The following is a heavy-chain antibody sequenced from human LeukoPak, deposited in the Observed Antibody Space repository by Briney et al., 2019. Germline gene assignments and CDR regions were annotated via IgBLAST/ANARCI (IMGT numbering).Heavy chain of an antibody. CDR1: GGTFSSYA. CDR3: ASRRDGYNQNDY. V-gene: IGHV1-69*06. D-gene: IGHD5-24*01. Sequence: SVKVSCKASGGTFSSYAISWVRQAPGQGLEWMGGIIPIFGTANYAQKFQGRVTITVDKSMSTAYMELSGLRSEDTAVYYCASRRDGYNQNDYWGQGTLVTVSS. J-gene: IGHJ4*02. CDR2: IIPIFGTA.